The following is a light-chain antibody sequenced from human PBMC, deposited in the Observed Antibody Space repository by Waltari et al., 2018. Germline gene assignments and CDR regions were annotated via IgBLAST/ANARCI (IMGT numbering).Light chain of an antibody. CDR1: SSNTGSYY. CDR3: ATWDDSLTGWV. V-gene: IGLV1-47*01. CDR2: RNN. Sequence: QSVLTQPPSASGTPGQRVTISCSGSSSNTGSYYVYWYQQLSGPAPKLLIYRNNERPSGVPDRFSGSKSGTSASLAITGLRSEDEAHYYCATWDDSLTGWVFGGGTKLAVL. J-gene: IGLJ3*02.